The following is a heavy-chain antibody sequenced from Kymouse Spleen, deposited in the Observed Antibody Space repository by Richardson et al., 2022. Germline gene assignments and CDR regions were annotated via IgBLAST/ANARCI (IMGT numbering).Heavy chain of an antibody. V-gene: IGHV3-30*18. D-gene: IGHD6-19*01. J-gene: IGHJ4*02. CDR2: ISYDGSNK. CDR3: AKEYSSGCFDY. Sequence: QVQLVESGGGVVQPGRSLRLSCAASGFTFSSYGMHWVRQAPGKGLEWVAVISYDGSNKYYADSVKGRFTISRDNSKNTLYLQMNSLRAEDTAVYYCAKEYSSGCFDYWGQGTLVTVSS. CDR1: GFTFSSYG.